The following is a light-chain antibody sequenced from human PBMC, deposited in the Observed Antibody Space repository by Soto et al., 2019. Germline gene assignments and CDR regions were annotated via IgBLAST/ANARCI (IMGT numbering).Light chain of an antibody. CDR1: SSDVGGYNY. CDR3: CSYSITTTAL. J-gene: IGLJ2*01. Sequence: QSALTQPASVSGSPGQSITISCTGTSSDVGGYNYVSWYQQHPGKAPKLMIYEVSNRPSGVSNRFSGSKSGNTASLTISGLQVEDEADYYCCSYSITTTALFGGGTKLTVL. CDR2: EVS. V-gene: IGLV2-14*01.